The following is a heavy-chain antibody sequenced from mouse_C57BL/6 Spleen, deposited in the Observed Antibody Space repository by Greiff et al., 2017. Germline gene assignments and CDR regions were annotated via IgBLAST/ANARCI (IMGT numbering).Heavy chain of an antibody. D-gene: IGHD1-1*01. CDR3: ARDYGISYAMDY. V-gene: IGHV1-64*01. Sequence: VQLQQPGAELVKPGASVKLSCKASGYTFTSYWMHWVKQRPGQGLEWIGMIHPNSGSTNYNEKFKSKATLTVDKSSSTAYMQLSSLTSEDSAVYYCARDYGISYAMDYWGQGTSVTVSS. CDR2: IHPNSGST. CDR1: GYTFTSYW. J-gene: IGHJ4*01.